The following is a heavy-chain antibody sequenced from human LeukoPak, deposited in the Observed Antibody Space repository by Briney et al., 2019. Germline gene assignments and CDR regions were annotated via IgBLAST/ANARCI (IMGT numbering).Heavy chain of an antibody. J-gene: IGHJ4*02. V-gene: IGHV1-46*01. Sequence: GASVKVSCKASGYTFTSYYMHWVRQAPGQGLEWMGIINPSGGSTSYAQKFQGRLTMTRDMSTSTVYMELSSLRSEDTAIYYCARGLSYDGDDYWGQGTLVTVSS. CDR3: ARGLSYDGDDY. CDR1: GYTFTSYY. D-gene: IGHD3-22*01. CDR2: INPSGGST.